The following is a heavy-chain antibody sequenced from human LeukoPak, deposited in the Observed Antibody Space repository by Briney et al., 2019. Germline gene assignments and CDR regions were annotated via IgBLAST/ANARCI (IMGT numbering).Heavy chain of an antibody. Sequence: SGGSLRLSCVVSGFTFSNYWMTWVRQAPGKGLEWVANIKQDGSEKYYVDSVKGRFTISRDNAKNSLYLQMNSLRAEDTAVYYCAAEIYYYYGMDVWGQGTTVTVSS. CDR3: AAEIYYYYGMDV. CDR2: IKQDGSEK. V-gene: IGHV3-7*03. J-gene: IGHJ6*02. CDR1: GFTFSNYW.